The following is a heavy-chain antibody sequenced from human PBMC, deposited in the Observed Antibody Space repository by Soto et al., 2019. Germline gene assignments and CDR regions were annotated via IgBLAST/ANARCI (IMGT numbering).Heavy chain of an antibody. V-gene: IGHV3-74*01. D-gene: IGHD3-22*01. Sequence: EVQLVESGGGLVQPGGSLRLSCAASGFTFSSYWMHWVRQAPGKGLVWVSRINSDGSSTSYADSVKGRFTISRDNPKNMLYLQMNSLRAEDRAVYYCAIRASYYDSGGYFDYWGQGTLVTVSS. CDR3: AIRASYYDSGGYFDY. CDR1: GFTFSSYW. J-gene: IGHJ4*02. CDR2: INSDGSST.